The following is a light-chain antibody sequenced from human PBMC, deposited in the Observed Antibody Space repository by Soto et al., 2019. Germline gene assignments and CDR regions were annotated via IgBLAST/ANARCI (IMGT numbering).Light chain of an antibody. V-gene: IGKV4-1*01. J-gene: IGKJ1*01. CDR1: QTILYSPNNKNY. CDR2: WAS. CDR3: QQYYDTPRT. Sequence: DIVMTQSPDSLAVSLGERATINCKSSQTILYSPNNKNYLAWYQKKAGQPPKLLIYWASTRESGVPDRFSGRGSGTDFTLPISSLQADDVAVYYCQQYYDTPRTFGQGTKVEFK.